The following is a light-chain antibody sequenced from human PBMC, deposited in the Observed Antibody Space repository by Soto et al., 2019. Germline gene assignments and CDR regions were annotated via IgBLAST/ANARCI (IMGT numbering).Light chain of an antibody. J-gene: IGLJ2*01. V-gene: IGLV1-44*01. CDR2: RHN. CDR1: SSNIGSNA. CDR3: ATWDDSLNGWL. Sequence: QAVVTQPPSASGTPGQRVTISCSGSSSNIGSNAVNWYQQLPGTAPKLLIYRHNQRPSGVPDRFSGSKSGTSASLAISGLQSEDEGDYYRATWDDSLNGWLFGGGTKLTVL.